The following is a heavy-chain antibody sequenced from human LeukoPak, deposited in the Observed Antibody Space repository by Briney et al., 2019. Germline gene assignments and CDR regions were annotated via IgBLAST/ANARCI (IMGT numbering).Heavy chain of an antibody. D-gene: IGHD4-17*01. Sequence: PGGSLRLSCAASGFTFDDYAMHWVRLAPGKGLEWVSGISWNSLNRAYADSVKGRFTISKDNAKNSLFLQMNSLRPEDTALYYCAKDALAYGDCLNYYGLNAWGQGTTVTVSS. CDR2: ISWNSLNR. J-gene: IGHJ6*02. CDR1: GFTFDDYA. CDR3: AKDALAYGDCLNYYGLNA. V-gene: IGHV3-9*01.